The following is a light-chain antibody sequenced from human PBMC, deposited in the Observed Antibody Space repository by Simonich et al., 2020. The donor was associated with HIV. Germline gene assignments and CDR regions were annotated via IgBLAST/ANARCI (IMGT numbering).Light chain of an antibody. CDR2: DVR. J-gene: IGLJ3*02. CDR1: SSDIGGYNY. CDR3: QTWGAGAGANWV. Sequence: QSALTQPASVSGSPGQSITISCTGTSSDIGGYNYVSWYLHHPGKAPKLMIYDVRKRPSGVANRFSGSKSGNTASLTISSLQSEDEADYYCQTWGAGAGANWVFGGGTKLTVL. V-gene: IGLV2-14*03.